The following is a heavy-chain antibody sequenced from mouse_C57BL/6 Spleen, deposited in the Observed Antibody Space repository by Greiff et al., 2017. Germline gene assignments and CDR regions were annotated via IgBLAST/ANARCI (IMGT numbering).Heavy chain of an antibody. Sequence: VHLVESGPGLVAPSQSLSITCTVSGFSLTSYAISWVRQPPGKGLEWLGVIWTGGGTNYNSALKSRLSISKDNSKSQVFLKMNSLQTDDTARYYCARNYGSSNYAMDYWGQGTSVTVSS. V-gene: IGHV2-9-1*01. CDR3: ARNYGSSNYAMDY. CDR1: GFSLTSYA. J-gene: IGHJ4*01. D-gene: IGHD1-1*01. CDR2: IWTGGGT.